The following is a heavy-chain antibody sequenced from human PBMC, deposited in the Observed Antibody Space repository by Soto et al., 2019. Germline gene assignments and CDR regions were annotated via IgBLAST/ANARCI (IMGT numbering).Heavy chain of an antibody. CDR2: ISNTARTI. CDR3: ARDGSRGYDMDV. J-gene: IGHJ6*02. V-gene: IGHV3-48*02. D-gene: IGHD1-1*01. CDR1: GFDFSNYN. Sequence: EVQVVESGGGLIQPGGSLRLSCAGSGFDFSNYNMDWVRQAPGKGLEWISYISNTARTIFYADSVKGRFTISRDNARNSLFLQMNSLRDEDTALYYCARDGSRGYDMDVWGQGTTVTVSS.